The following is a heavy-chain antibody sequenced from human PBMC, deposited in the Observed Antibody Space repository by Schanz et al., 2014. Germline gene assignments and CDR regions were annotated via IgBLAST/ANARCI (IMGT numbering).Heavy chain of an antibody. CDR3: AKVRYSSGWRGDYFDE. J-gene: IGHJ4*02. D-gene: IGHD6-25*01. CDR2: ISGGGGTT. V-gene: IGHV3-NL1*01. CDR1: GFNFGSHG. Sequence: QVQLVESGGGVVQPGRSLRLSCAASGFNFGSHGMHWVRQAPGKGLEWVSAISGGGGTTYYTDSVKGRFTISRDNSKNTLYLQMNSLRAEDTAVYYCAKVRYSSGWRGDYFDEWGQGTLVTVAS.